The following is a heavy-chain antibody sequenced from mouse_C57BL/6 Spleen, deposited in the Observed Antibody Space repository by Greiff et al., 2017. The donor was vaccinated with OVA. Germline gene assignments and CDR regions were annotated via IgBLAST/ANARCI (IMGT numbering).Heavy chain of an antibody. V-gene: IGHV1-26*01. J-gene: IGHJ4*01. CDR3: ARGGFSYAMDY. CDR1: GYTFTDYY. CDR2: INPNNGGT. Sequence: VQLQQSGPELVKPGASVKISCKASGYTFTDYYMHWVKQSSGKSLEWIGDINPNNGGTSYNQKFKGKATLTVDKSSRTAYMELRSLTSADSAVYYCARGGFSYAMDYWGQGTSVTVSS.